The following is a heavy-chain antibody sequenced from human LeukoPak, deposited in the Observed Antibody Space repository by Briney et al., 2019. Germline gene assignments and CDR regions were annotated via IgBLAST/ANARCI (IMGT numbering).Heavy chain of an antibody. CDR2: ISISGGST. J-gene: IGHJ4*02. CDR1: GFIFSSNA. CDR3: AKGGYCSSTGCYGYFDS. Sequence: GGSLRLSCAASGFIFSSNAMSWVRQAPGKGLEWVSAISISGGSTYYADSVKGRFTISRDNSENTLYLQMNSLRAEDTAVYYCAKGGYCSSTGCYGYFDSWGQGTLVTVSS. D-gene: IGHD2-2*01. V-gene: IGHV3-23*01.